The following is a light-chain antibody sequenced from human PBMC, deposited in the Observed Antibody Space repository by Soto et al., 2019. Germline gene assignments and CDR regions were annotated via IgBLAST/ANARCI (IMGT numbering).Light chain of an antibody. V-gene: IGKV1-33*01. CDR1: QDIDKY. CDR3: QQSYSTPMIT. CDR2: DAS. J-gene: IGKJ5*01. Sequence: DIQMTQSPSSLSAYVGDRVTITCPASQDIDKYLNWYQQKPGKAPKLLIDDASNLETGVPSRFSGSGSGTHFTFTIASLQPEDTATYYCQQSYSTPMITFGQGTRLEIK.